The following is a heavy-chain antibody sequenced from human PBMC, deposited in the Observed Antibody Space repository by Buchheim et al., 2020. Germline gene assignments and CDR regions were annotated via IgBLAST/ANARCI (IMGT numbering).Heavy chain of an antibody. CDR3: IRDLEGSFAD. V-gene: IGHV3-13*01. J-gene: IGHJ4*02. CDR2: VGAAFDT. CDR1: GFTLTNYD. Sequence: DVQLVESGGGLVQPGGSLRLSCAASGFTLTNYDMYWVRQGTGKGLEWVSVVGAAFDTYYADSVKGRFIISRDNAKNSLYLQMNSLRVGDTAVYYCIRDLEGSFADWGQGTL. D-gene: IGHD3-3*01.